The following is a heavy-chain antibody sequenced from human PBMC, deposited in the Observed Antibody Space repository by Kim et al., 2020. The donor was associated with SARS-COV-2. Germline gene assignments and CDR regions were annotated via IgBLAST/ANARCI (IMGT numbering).Heavy chain of an antibody. CDR1: GYTFTGYY. J-gene: IGHJ6*02. Sequence: ASVKVSCKASGYTFTGYYMHWVRQAPGQGLEWMGWINPNSGGTNYAQKFQGWVTMTRDTSISTAYMELSRLRSDDTAVYYCAREWHRPPNIYTVTTGRHRYYYYGMDVWGQGATVTVSS. CDR2: INPNSGGT. V-gene: IGHV1-2*04. CDR3: AREWHRPPNIYTVTTGRHRYYYYGMDV. D-gene: IGHD4-17*01.